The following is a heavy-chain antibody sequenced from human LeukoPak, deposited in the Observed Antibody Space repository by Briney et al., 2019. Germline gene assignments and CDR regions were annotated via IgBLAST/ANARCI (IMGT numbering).Heavy chain of an antibody. CDR2: IYTSGST. CDR1: GGYISSYY. D-gene: IGHD3-3*01. J-gene: IGHJ4*02. V-gene: IGHV4-4*07. CDR3: AGGTIFGVVIAGYFDY. Sequence: PSETLSLTCTVSGGYISSYYWSWIQQPAGKGLEWIGRIYTSGSTNYNPSLKSRVTMSVDTSKNQFSLKLSSVTAADTAVYYCAGGTIFGVVIAGYFDYWGQGTLVTVSS.